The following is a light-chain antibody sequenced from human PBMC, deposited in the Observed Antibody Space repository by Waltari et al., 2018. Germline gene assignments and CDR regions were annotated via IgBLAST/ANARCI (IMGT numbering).Light chain of an antibody. Sequence: QSVLTQPPAASGPTGQRVTISCSGRRSTIGNKLVYWYQQFPGTAPKLLIYKNYERPSGVPGRFSGSRSGTSASLAISGLRSEDEADYYCASWDDRLSGYVFGPGTKVIVL. CDR3: ASWDDRLSGYV. CDR2: KNY. J-gene: IGLJ1*01. CDR1: RSTIGNKL. V-gene: IGLV1-47*01.